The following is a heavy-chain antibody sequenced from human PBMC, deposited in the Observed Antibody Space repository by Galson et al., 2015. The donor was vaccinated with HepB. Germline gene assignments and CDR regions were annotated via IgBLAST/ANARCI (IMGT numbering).Heavy chain of an antibody. D-gene: IGHD1-26*01. CDR3: ARDGEIVGAIRVFGYYYGMDV. J-gene: IGHJ6*02. CDR1: GFTFSDYY. Sequence: SLRLSCAASGFTFSDYYMSWIRQAPGKGLEWVSYISSSSSYTNYADSVKGRFTISRDNAKNSLYLQMNSLRAEDTAVYYCARDGEIVGAIRVFGYYYGMDVWGQGTMVTVSS. CDR2: ISSSSSYT. V-gene: IGHV3-11*06.